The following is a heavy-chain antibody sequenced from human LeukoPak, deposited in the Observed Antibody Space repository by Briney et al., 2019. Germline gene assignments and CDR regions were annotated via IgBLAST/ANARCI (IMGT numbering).Heavy chain of an antibody. Sequence: PSETLSLTCTVSGGSISSGDYYWSWIRQPPGKGLEWIGYIYYSGSTYYNPSLKSRVTISADTSKNQFSLKLSSVTAADTAVYYCARAGNDYGDYLCYWGQGTLVTVSS. J-gene: IGHJ4*02. V-gene: IGHV4-30-4*01. CDR1: GGSISSGDYY. CDR2: IYYSGST. CDR3: ARAGNDYGDYLCY. D-gene: IGHD4-17*01.